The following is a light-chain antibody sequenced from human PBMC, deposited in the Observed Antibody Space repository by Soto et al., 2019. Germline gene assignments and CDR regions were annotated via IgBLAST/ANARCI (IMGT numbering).Light chain of an antibody. CDR1: NIGTKS. J-gene: IGLJ2*01. CDR2: DDN. V-gene: IGLV3-21*02. CDR3: QVWDSTSDLVV. Sequence: SYELTQSPSVSVAPGQTARITCEEDNIGTKSVHWYQQKPGQAPVLVVYDDNERPSGIPERFSGSNSGTTATLAISRVEAGDEADYYCQVWDSTSDLVVFGGGTKVTVL.